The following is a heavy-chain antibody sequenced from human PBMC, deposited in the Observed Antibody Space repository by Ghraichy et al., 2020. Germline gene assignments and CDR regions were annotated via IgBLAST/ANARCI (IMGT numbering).Heavy chain of an antibody. CDR2: ISGSGGST. D-gene: IGHD3-9*01. CDR1: GFTFSSYA. CDR3: AKVSYYDILTGYYANAYFDY. J-gene: IGHJ4*02. Sequence: ETLSLTCAASGFTFSSYAMSWVRQAPGKGLEWVSAISGSGGSTYYADSVKGRFTISRDNSKNTLYLQMNSLRAEDTAVYYCAKVSYYDILTGYYANAYFDYWGQGTLVTISS. V-gene: IGHV3-23*01.